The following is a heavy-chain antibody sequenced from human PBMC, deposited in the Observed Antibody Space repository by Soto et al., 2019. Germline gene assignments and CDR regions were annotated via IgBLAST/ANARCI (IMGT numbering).Heavy chain of an antibody. Sequence: QVTLKESGPVLVKPTETLTLTCTVSGFSLSNGRMGVSWIRQPPGKALEWLAHIFSNDEKSYSTTLKSRLTISKDTSKSQVVLTMTNMDPVDTATYYCARTTRGYSYGYFYYFDYWGQGTLVTVSS. CDR1: GFSLSNGRMG. D-gene: IGHD5-18*01. J-gene: IGHJ4*02. CDR3: ARTTRGYSYGYFYYFDY. V-gene: IGHV2-26*01. CDR2: IFSNDEK.